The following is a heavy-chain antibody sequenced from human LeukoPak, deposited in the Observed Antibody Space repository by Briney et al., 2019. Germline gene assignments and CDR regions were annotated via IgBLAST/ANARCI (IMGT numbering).Heavy chain of an antibody. V-gene: IGHV3-23*01. D-gene: IGHD1-26*01. Sequence: GGSLRLSCAASGFTFSSYAMSWVRQAPGKGLEWVSAISGSGGSTYYADSVKGRFTISRDNAKNSLYLQMNSLRAEDTAVYYCARALPSPLYSGSYADAFDIWGQGTMVTVSS. CDR3: ARALPSPLYSGSYADAFDI. CDR1: GFTFSSYA. CDR2: ISGSGGST. J-gene: IGHJ3*02.